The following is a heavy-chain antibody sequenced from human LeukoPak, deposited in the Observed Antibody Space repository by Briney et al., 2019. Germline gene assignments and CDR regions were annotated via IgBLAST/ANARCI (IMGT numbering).Heavy chain of an antibody. CDR2: IIPIFGTA. D-gene: IGHD2-2*01. Sequence: GASVKVSCKASGGTFSSYAISWVRQAPGQGLEWMGGIIPIFGTADYAQKFQGRVTITTDESTSTAYMELSSLRSEDTAVYYCAREGDCSSTSCYGYDAFDIWGQGTMVTVSS. J-gene: IGHJ3*02. CDR3: AREGDCSSTSCYGYDAFDI. V-gene: IGHV1-69*05. CDR1: GGTFSSYA.